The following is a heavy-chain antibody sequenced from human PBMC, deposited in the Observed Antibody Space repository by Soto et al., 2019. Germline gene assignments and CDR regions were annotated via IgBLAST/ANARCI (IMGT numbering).Heavy chain of an antibody. V-gene: IGHV5-51*01. D-gene: IGHD3-22*01. CDR3: ARPLQYYYDSSGYFYYFDY. CDR2: IYPGDSKT. Sequence: LGESLKISCKGSGFSFTTYWIAWVRQMPGKGLEWMGIIYPGDSKTTYSPSFQGQVTISADKSISTAYLQWSSLKASDTAMYYCARPLQYYYDSSGYFYYFDYWGQGTLVTVSS. J-gene: IGHJ4*02. CDR1: GFSFTTYW.